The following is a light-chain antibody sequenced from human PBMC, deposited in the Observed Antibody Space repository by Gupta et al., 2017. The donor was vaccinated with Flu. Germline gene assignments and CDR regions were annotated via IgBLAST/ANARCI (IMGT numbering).Light chain of an antibody. Sequence: SAPTQPASVSGSPGQSITLSCTGTSSDVGGYNYVSWYQQHPGKAAKLMIYEVSNRPSGVSNRFSGAKYGNTASLTISGLQAEDEADDYCSSYTSSSAPHVVFGGGTKLTVL. J-gene: IGLJ2*01. V-gene: IGLV2-14*01. CDR1: SSDVGGYNY. CDR2: EVS. CDR3: SSYTSSSAPHVV.